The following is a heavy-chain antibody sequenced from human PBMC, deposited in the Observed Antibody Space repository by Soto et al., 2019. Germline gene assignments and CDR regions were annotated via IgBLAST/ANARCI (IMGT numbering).Heavy chain of an antibody. D-gene: IGHD3-22*01. CDR1: GGSIRNYY. CDR2: VYSTGTT. J-gene: IGHJ5*02. V-gene: IGHV4-4*07. CDR3: ARDEYYDSNNWFEH. Sequence: SGTLSLTCTVSGGSIRNYYWSWIRQPAGKGLEWIGRVYSTGTTNYNPSLRSRVAMSVDTSKNQFSLRLDSVTAADTATYFCARDEYYDSNNWFEHWGLGTLVTVSS.